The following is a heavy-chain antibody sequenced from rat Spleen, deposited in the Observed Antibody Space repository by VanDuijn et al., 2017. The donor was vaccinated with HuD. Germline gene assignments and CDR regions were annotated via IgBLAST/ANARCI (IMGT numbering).Heavy chain of an antibody. CDR1: GFSLSNYG. Sequence: QVQLKESGPGLVQPSQTLSLTCTVSGFSLSNYGVIWVRQPPGKGLEWMGRMRYNGDTSYNSVLKSRRSISRDTSKSQVFLKMNSLQTEDTAMYFCARLTSYWGQGVMVTVSS. CDR3: ARLTSY. J-gene: IGHJ2*01. CDR2: MRYNGDT. V-gene: IGHV2-63*01.